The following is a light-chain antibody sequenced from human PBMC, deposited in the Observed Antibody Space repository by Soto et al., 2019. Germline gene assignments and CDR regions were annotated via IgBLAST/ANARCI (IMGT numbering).Light chain of an antibody. CDR2: SSS. V-gene: IGKV3-20*01. CDR3: QQYGSSLIT. Sequence: EIVLTQSPCTLSLSPGERATLSCRASQSVSSTLLAWYQQKTGQAPRLLIYSSSIRATGIPDRFSGSGSGTDFTLTISRLEPEDFAVYYCQQYGSSLITFGQGTRLEIK. CDR1: QSVSSTL. J-gene: IGKJ5*01.